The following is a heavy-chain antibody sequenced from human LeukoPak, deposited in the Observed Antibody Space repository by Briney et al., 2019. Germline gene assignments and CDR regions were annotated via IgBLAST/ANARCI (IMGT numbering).Heavy chain of an antibody. Sequence: KTGGSLRLSCAASGFTFSSYSMNWVRQAPGKGLEWVSSISSSSSYIYYADSVKGRFTISRDSAKNSLFLQMSSLRAEDTAVYYCARTVFPVVVVPAAQRGAFDYWGQGTLVTVSS. CDR3: ARTVFPVVVVPAAQRGAFDY. J-gene: IGHJ4*02. CDR1: GFTFSSYS. D-gene: IGHD2-2*01. CDR2: ISSSSSYI. V-gene: IGHV3-21*01.